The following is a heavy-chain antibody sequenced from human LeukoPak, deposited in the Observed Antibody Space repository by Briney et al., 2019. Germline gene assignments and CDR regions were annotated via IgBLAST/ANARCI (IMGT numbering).Heavy chain of an antibody. J-gene: IGHJ4*02. CDR1: GFTFSISW. D-gene: IGHD1-26*01. Sequence: GGSLRLSCVASGFTFSISWVTWVRQAPGKGLEWVANIDKHGSGKYYVDSVRGRFAISRDYASNSVFLQMDSLGAEDTSVYYCARDAGWGYYDLWGQGTPVTVSS. V-gene: IGHV3-7*01. CDR3: ARDAGWGYYDL. CDR2: IDKHGSGK.